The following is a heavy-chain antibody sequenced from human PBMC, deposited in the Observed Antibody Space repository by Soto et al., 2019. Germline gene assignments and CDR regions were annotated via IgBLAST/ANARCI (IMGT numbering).Heavy chain of an antibody. J-gene: IGHJ3*02. CDR3: AQTTSADAFDI. Sequence: AASVKVSCKASGGTFSSYAISWVRQAPGQGLEWMGGIIPIFGTANYAQKFQGRVTITADKSTSTAYMELSSLRSEDTAVYYCAQTTSADAFDIWGQGTMVTVSS. CDR2: IIPIFGTA. D-gene: IGHD4-17*01. CDR1: GGTFSSYA. V-gene: IGHV1-69*06.